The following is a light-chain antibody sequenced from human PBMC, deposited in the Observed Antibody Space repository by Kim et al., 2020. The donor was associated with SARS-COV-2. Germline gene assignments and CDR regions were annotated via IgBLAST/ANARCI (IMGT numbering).Light chain of an antibody. Sequence: LSTGERATVSSRASQSISSTHLACNQHKSGQSPRLLISATSNRATVIPDRFSGSGSGTDFTLTISILEPKDFAVCYCQHFSSSRYTFGQGTKLEIK. CDR2: ATS. CDR1: QSISSTH. CDR3: QHFSSSRYT. V-gene: IGKV3-20*01. J-gene: IGKJ2*01.